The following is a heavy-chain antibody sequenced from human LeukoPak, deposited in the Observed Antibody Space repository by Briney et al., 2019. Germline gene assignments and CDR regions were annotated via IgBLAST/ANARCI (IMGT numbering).Heavy chain of an antibody. CDR2: IWYDGSNK. CDR3: ARGDSSSWNNYFDY. CDR1: GFTFSSYG. J-gene: IGHJ4*02. D-gene: IGHD6-13*01. Sequence: PGRSLRLSCAASGFTFSSYGMHWVRQASGKGLEWVAVIWYDGSNKYYADSVKGRFTISRDNSKNTLYLQMNSLRAEDTAVYYCARGDSSSWNNYFDYWGQGTLVTVSS. V-gene: IGHV3-33*01.